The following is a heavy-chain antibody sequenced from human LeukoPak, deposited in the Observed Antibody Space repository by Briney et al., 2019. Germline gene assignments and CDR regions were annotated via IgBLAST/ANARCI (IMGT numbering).Heavy chain of an antibody. V-gene: IGHV1-2*02. CDR2: INPNSGGT. CDR1: GYTFTGYY. Sequence: GASVKVSCKASGYTFTGYYMHWVRQAPGQGLEWMGWINPNSGGTNYAQKFQGRVTMTRDTSISTAYMELSRLRSDDTAVYYCARVGVESYYYYMDVWGKGTTVTVSS. D-gene: IGHD3-3*01. J-gene: IGHJ6*03. CDR3: ARVGVESYYYYMDV.